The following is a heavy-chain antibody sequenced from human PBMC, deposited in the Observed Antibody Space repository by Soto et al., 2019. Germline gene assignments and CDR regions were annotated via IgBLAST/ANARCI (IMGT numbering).Heavy chain of an antibody. CDR3: ASQIAAAAPFDY. D-gene: IGHD6-13*01. CDR1: GYAFTSYG. V-gene: IGHV1-18*01. Sequence: ASVKVSWKASGYAFTSYGSSWVRQAPGQGLEWMGWISAYNGNTNYAQKLQGRVTMTTDTSTSTAYMELRSLRSDDTAVYYCASQIAAAAPFDYWGQGTLVTVSS. J-gene: IGHJ4*02. CDR2: ISAYNGNT.